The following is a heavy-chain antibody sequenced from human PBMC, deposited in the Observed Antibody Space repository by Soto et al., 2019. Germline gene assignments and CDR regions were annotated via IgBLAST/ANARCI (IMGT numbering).Heavy chain of an antibody. Sequence: QVQLQESGPGLVKASQTLSLTCTVSGGSISSGGYYWSWIRQHPGKGLEGIGYIYNSGSTYYNPSLKSRITVSADTSKNQFSLKLRSVTAADTAGYYCARDPDPWGQGTLVTVSS. CDR3: ARDPDP. J-gene: IGHJ5*02. CDR2: IYNSGST. V-gene: IGHV4-31*03. CDR1: GGSISSGGYY.